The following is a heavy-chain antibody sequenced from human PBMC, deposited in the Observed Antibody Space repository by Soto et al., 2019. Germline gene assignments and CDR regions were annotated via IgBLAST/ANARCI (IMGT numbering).Heavy chain of an antibody. D-gene: IGHD3-22*01. CDR1: GFTVSSNY. J-gene: IGHJ3*02. CDR2: IYSGGST. Sequence: GGSLRLSCAASGFTVSSNYMSWVRQAPGKGPEWVSVIYSGGSTYYADSVKGRFTISRDNSKNTLYLQMNSLRAEDTAVYYCARGGGYDSSGYFLGAFDIWGQGTMVTVSS. CDR3: ARGGGYDSSGYFLGAFDI. V-gene: IGHV3-53*01.